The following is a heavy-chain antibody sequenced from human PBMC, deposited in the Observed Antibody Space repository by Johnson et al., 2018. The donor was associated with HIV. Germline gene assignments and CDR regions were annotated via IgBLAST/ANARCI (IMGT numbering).Heavy chain of an antibody. CDR2: INSDGSGT. CDR1: GFTFSSYW. D-gene: IGHD3-10*01. Sequence: VQLVESGGGVVQTGRSLRLSCAASGFTFSSYWMHWVRQAPGKGLVWVSRINSDGSGTSHADSVKGRFTISRDNAKKSLFLQMNSLRAEDTAVYYCARASYYYGSADIWGQGTMVTVSS. CDR3: ARASYYYGSADI. J-gene: IGHJ3*02. V-gene: IGHV3-74*02.